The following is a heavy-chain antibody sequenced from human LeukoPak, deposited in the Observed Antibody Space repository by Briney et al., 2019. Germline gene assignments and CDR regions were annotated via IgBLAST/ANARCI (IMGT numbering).Heavy chain of an antibody. CDR3: AKGGPYYHGSGSYEGFDY. CDR1: GFTFTSYA. Sequence: PGGSLRLSCAASGFTFTSYAMGWVHQAPGKGLEWVSGISGSGANTYYADSVKGRFTISRDNFKKTLHLQMNSLRAEDTAIYYCAKGGPYYHGSGSYEGFDYWGQGTLVTVSS. D-gene: IGHD3-10*01. V-gene: IGHV3-23*01. J-gene: IGHJ4*02. CDR2: ISGSGANT.